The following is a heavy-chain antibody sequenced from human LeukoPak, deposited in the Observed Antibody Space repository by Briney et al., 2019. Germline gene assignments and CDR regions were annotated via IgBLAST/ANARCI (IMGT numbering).Heavy chain of an antibody. J-gene: IGHJ4*02. CDR2: MRSDGSNK. Sequence: PGGSLRLSCAASGFTLSSYGMHWVRQAPGKGLEWVAFMRSDGSNKYYADSVKGRFTISRDNSKNTLYLQMNSLRAEDTAVYYCARDSAVGLDYWGQGTLVTVSS. D-gene: IGHD1-26*01. CDR1: GFTLSSYG. V-gene: IGHV3-30*02. CDR3: ARDSAVGLDY.